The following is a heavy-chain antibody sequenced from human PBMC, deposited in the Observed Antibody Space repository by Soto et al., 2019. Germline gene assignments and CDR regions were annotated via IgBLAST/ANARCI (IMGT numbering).Heavy chain of an antibody. CDR1: GFMFNTYE. CDR2: ISISGRHI. Sequence: QHGGALRLSCAASGFMFNTYEMMGVRQAPGKGLEWLSYISISGRHIFYADSVKGRFTISRDNAKNSLYLQMNNLRVEDTAIYYCARATEQVATLDFCGRGTQVTVSS. V-gene: IGHV3-48*03. CDR3: ARATEQVATLDF. J-gene: IGHJ4*02.